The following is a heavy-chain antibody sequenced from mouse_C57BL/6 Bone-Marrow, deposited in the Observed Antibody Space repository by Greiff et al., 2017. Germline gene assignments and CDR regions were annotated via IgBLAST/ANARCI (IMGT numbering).Heavy chain of an antibody. V-gene: IGHV1-54*01. D-gene: IGHD2-2*01. CDR2: INPGSGGT. Sequence: VQLQQSGAELVRPGTSVKVSCKASGYAFTNYLIEWVKQRPGQGLEWIGVINPGSGGTNYNEKFKGKATLTADKSSSTAYMQLSSLTSEDSAVYFCARWRGYRFAYWGQGTLVTVSA. CDR3: ARWRGYRFAY. J-gene: IGHJ3*01. CDR1: GYAFTNYL.